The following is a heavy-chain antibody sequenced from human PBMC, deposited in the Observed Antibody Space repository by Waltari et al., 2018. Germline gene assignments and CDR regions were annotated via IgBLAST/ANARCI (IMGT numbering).Heavy chain of an antibody. Sequence: EVQLVESGGGLVQPGGSLRLSCAASGFPFSNFYMHWVRQAPGKGLVWVSRITSDGSDVGYADSVRGRLTISRDNAKNTLYRQMNSLRVEDTAVYYGVRVEPVSNRWYFEHWGQGAPVTVSS. CDR1: GFPFSNFY. J-gene: IGHJ4*02. CDR3: VRVEPVSNRWYFEH. D-gene: IGHD1-20*01. CDR2: ITSDGSDV. V-gene: IGHV3-74*01.